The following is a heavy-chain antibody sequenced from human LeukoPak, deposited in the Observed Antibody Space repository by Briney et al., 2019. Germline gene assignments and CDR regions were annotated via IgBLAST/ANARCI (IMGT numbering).Heavy chain of an antibody. Sequence: SETLSLTCTVSGGSISSGGYYWSWIRQHPGKGLEWIGYIYYSGSTYYNPSLKSRVTISVDTSKNQFSLKLSSVTAADTAVYYCARVVGCSSASCSNFDYWGQGTLVTVSS. CDR1: GGSISSGGYY. V-gene: IGHV4-31*03. J-gene: IGHJ4*02. CDR2: IYYSGST. CDR3: ARVVGCSSASCSNFDY. D-gene: IGHD2-2*01.